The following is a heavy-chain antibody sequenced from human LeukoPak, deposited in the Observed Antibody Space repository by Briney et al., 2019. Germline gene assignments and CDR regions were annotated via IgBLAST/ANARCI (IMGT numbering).Heavy chain of an antibody. CDR2: ISWNSGSI. J-gene: IGHJ4*02. D-gene: IGHD3-22*01. V-gene: IGHV3-9*01. Sequence: GGSLRLSCAASGFTFDDYAMHWVRQAPGKGLEWVSGISWNSGSIGYADSVKGRFTISRDNAKNSLYLQMNSPRAEDTALYYCAKGPNYYDSPDYWGQGTLVTVSS. CDR3: AKGPNYYDSPDY. CDR1: GFTFDDYA.